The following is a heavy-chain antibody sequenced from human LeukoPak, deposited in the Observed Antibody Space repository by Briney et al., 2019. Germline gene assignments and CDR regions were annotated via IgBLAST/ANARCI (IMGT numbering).Heavy chain of an antibody. CDR3: ARESETSGWYDY. CDR2: ISGDGGST. CDR1: GFIFDSYA. V-gene: IGHV3-43*02. D-gene: IGHD6-19*01. J-gene: IGHJ4*02. Sequence: GSLRLSCAAPGFIFDSYAIHWVRQAPGKGLEWVSLISGDGGSTFYADSVRGRFTISRDNTRKSLSLQMSSLRSEDTALYYCARESETSGWYDYWGQGTLVTVSS.